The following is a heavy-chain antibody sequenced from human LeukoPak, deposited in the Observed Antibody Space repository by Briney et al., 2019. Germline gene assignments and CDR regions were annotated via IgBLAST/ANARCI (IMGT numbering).Heavy chain of an antibody. CDR2: IYYSGST. V-gene: IGHV4-59*12. CDR1: GGSISSYY. J-gene: IGHJ3*02. D-gene: IGHD3-22*01. Sequence: SETLSLTCTVSGGSISSYYWSWIRQPPGKGLEWIGYIYYSGSTNYNPSLKSRVTISVDTSKNQFSLKLSSVTAADTAVYYCARETSYYDSSGYYYPGAFDIWGQGTMVTVSA. CDR3: ARETSYYDSSGYYYPGAFDI.